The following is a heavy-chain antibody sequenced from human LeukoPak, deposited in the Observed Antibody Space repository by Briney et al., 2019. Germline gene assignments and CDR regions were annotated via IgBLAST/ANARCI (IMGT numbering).Heavy chain of an antibody. CDR1: GFTFSNSG. CDR2: IAYDGSNK. V-gene: IGHV3-30*03. J-gene: IGHJ4*02. CDR3: ARADLGYSSGWRD. Sequence: PGGSLRLSCAASGFTFSNSGMHWVRQAPGKGLEWVAVIAYDGSNKHYADSVKGRFTISRDNAKNSLYLQMNSLRAEDTAVYYCARADLGYSSGWRDWGQGTLVTVSS. D-gene: IGHD6-19*01.